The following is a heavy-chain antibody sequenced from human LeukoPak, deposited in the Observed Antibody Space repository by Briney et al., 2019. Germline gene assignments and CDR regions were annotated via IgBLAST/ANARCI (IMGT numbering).Heavy chain of an antibody. CDR3: VRRVAGSSYRDY. CDR1: GFTFSSYS. Sequence: PGGSLRLSCAASGFTFSSYSMNWVCQAPGKGLEWIGNILYSGSTNYNPSLKSRVTISVDTSKNQFSLKLSSVTAADTADYYCVRRVAGSSYRDYWGQGTLVTVSS. CDR2: ILYSGST. V-gene: IGHV4-34*12. D-gene: IGHD3-22*01. J-gene: IGHJ4*02.